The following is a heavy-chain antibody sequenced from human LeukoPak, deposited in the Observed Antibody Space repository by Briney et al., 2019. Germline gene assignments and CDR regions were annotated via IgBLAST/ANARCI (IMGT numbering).Heavy chain of an antibody. Sequence: GGSLRLSCAASGFTFSSFAMHCVRQAPGKGLEYVSSISSNGGRTYYANSAKRRFTISRDNSKNTLYLQMGSLRAEAMAVYDCACEEGGGFHDYWGQGTLVTVSS. CDR3: ACEEGGGFHDY. V-gene: IGHV3-64*01. J-gene: IGHJ4*02. CDR1: GFTFSSFA. CDR2: ISSNGGRT. D-gene: IGHD6-25*01.